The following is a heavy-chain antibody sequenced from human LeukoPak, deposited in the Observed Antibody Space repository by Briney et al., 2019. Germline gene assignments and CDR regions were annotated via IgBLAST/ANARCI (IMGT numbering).Heavy chain of an antibody. CDR2: INHSGST. V-gene: IGHV4-34*01. J-gene: IGHJ4*02. CDR3: ARAHYYGSGRPYYFDY. CDR1: GGSFSGYY. Sequence: PSETLSLTCAVYGGSFSGYYWSWIRQPPGKGLEWIGEINHSGSTNYNPSLKSRVTISVDTSKNQFSLKLSSVTAADTAVYYCARAHYYGSGRPYYFDYWGQGTLVTVSS. D-gene: IGHD3-10*01.